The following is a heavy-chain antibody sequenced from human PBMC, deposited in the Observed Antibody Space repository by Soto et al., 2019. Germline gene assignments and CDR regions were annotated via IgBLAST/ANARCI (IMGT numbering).Heavy chain of an antibody. CDR3: ARVTRYRQDYIWGSYTDAFDI. CDR2: INHSGST. D-gene: IGHD3-16*01. CDR1: GGSFSGYY. J-gene: IGHJ3*02. V-gene: IGHV4-34*01. Sequence: QVQLQQWGAGLLKPSETLSLTCAVYGGSFSGYYWSWIRQPPGKGLEWIGEINHSGSTNYNPSLKSRVTISVDTYKNQFSLKLSSVTAADTAVYYCARVTRYRQDYIWGSYTDAFDIWGQGTMVTVSS.